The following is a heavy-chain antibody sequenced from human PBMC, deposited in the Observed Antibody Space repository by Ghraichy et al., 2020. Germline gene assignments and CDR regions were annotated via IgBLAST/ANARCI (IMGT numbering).Heavy chain of an antibody. CDR3: ARGLGYCSSTSCMRWFDP. D-gene: IGHD2-2*03. CDR2: INHSGST. J-gene: IGHJ5*02. V-gene: IGHV4-34*01. CDR1: GGSFSGYY. Sequence: SETLSLTCAVYGGSFSGYYWSWIRQPPGKGLEWIGEINHSGSTNYNPSLKSRVTISVDTSKNQFSLKLSSVTAADTAVYYCARGLGYCSSTSCMRWFDPWGQGTLVTVSS.